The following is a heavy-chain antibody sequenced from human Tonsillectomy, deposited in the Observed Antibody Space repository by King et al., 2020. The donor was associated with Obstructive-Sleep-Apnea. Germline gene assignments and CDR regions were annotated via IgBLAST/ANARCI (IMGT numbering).Heavy chain of an antibody. CDR3: AGAPPPYGRDYYGMDV. V-gene: IGHV1-18*01. CDR1: GYTFTSYG. D-gene: IGHD4-17*01. CDR2: TSPYSGNT. J-gene: IGHJ6*02. Sequence: QLVQSGAEVKRPGASVKVSCKASGYTFTSYGISWVRQAPGQGLEWMGWTSPYSGNTYYAQKVQGRVTMTTDTSTSTAYMELRSLRSDDTAVYYWAGAPPPYGRDYYGMDVWGQGTTVTVSS.